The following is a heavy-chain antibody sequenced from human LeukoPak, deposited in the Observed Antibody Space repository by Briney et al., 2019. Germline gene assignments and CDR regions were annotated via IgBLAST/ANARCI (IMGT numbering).Heavy chain of an antibody. D-gene: IGHD6-25*01. J-gene: IGHJ3*02. CDR2: IYTTGAT. V-gene: IGHV4-4*07. CDR3: ANKSGGGAFEI. CDR1: GGSINSHY. Sequence: SETLSLTCTVSGGSINSHYWSWIRQPAGKGLEWIGIIYTTGATNYNPSLKSRVTMSVDTSKNQFSLKVNSVTAADTAVYFCANKSGGGAFEIWGQGTMVTVSS.